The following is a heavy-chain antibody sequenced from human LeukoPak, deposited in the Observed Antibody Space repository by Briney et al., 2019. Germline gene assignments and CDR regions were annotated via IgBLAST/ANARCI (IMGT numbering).Heavy chain of an antibody. Sequence: GGSLRLSCAASGFTFNSYAMSWVRQAPGKGLEWVSAISGSGGSTYYADSVKGRFTISRDNSKNTLYLQMNSLRAEDTAVYYCARDHKADYVWGSYHYYFDYWGQGTLVTVSS. J-gene: IGHJ4*02. CDR3: ARDHKADYVWGSYHYYFDY. CDR1: GFTFNSYA. D-gene: IGHD3-16*02. V-gene: IGHV3-23*01. CDR2: ISGSGGST.